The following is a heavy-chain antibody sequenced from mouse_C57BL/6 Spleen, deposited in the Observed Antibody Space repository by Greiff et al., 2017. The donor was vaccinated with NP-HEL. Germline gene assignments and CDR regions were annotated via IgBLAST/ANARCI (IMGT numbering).Heavy chain of an antibody. V-gene: IGHV5-4*01. CDR3: AREITTVHYFDY. CDR1: GFTFSSYA. D-gene: IGHD1-1*01. Sequence: EVMLVESGGGLVKPGGSLKLSCAASGFTFSSYAMSWVRQTPEKRLEWVATISDGGSYTYYPDNVKGRFTISRDNAKNNLYLQMSHLKSEDTAMYYCAREITTVHYFDYWGQGTTLTVSS. J-gene: IGHJ2*01. CDR2: ISDGGSYT.